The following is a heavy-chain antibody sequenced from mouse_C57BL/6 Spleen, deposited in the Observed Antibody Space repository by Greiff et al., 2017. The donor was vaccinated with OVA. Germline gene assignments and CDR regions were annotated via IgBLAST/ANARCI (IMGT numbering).Heavy chain of an antibody. CDR2: ISSGGDYI. CDR1: GFTFSSYA. D-gene: IGHD1-1*01. J-gene: IGHJ3*01. V-gene: IGHV5-9-1*02. CDR3: TRDYYYGSKSSWFAY. Sequence: EVQLQESGEGLVKPGGSLKLSCAASGFTFSSYAMSWVRQTPEKRLEWVAYISSGGDYIYYADTVKGRFTISRDNARNTLYLQMSSLKSEDTAMYYCTRDYYYGSKSSWFAYWGQGTLVTVSA.